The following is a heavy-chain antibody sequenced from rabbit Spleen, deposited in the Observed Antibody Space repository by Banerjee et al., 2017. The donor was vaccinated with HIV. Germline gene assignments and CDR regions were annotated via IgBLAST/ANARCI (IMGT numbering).Heavy chain of an antibody. D-gene: IGHD4-1*01. CDR2: IEPVFGIT. V-gene: IGHV1S43*01. CDR3: ARAIVPWLGLTRLDL. Sequence: QEQLVESGGALVKPGASLTLTCTASGFSFSSNYDMCWVRQAPGKGLEWIGYIEPVFGITYYASWVNGRFTISSHNAQNTLYLQLNSLTAADTATYFCARAIVPWLGLTRLDLWGQGTLVTVS. J-gene: IGHJ3*01. CDR1: GFSFSSNYD.